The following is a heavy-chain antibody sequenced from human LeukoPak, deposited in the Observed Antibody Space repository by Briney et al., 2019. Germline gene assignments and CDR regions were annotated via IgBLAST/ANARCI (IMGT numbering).Heavy chain of an antibody. V-gene: IGHV3-48*01. J-gene: IGHJ3*02. Sequence: PGGSLRLSCAASGFTLSSYSMNWVRQAPGKGLEWVSYISSSSSTIYYADSVKGRFTISRDNAKNSLYLQMNSLRAEDTALYYCARDFGYSYGWDDAFDIWGQGTMVTVSS. CDR1: GFTLSSYS. CDR2: ISSSSSTI. CDR3: ARDFGYSYGWDDAFDI. D-gene: IGHD5-18*01.